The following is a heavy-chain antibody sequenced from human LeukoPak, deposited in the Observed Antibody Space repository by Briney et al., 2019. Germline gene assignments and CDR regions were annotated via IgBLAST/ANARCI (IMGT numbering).Heavy chain of an antibody. CDR3: AKNDGFNFGYGSAMDV. Sequence: GGSLRLSCAASGFTFSSYAMSWVRQAPGEGLEWVSTISGSGGSTYFADSVKGRFTISRDNSKNTLYLQMNSLRAEDTAVYYSAKNDGFNFGYGSAMDVWGQGTTVTVSS. D-gene: IGHD5-24*01. V-gene: IGHV3-23*01. CDR2: ISGSGGST. J-gene: IGHJ6*02. CDR1: GFTFSSYA.